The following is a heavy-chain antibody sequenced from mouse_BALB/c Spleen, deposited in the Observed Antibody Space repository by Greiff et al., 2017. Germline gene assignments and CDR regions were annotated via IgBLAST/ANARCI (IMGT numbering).Heavy chain of an antibody. CDR1: GFTFSSYT. CDR2: ISSGGSYT. D-gene: IGHD3-3*01. Sequence: EVQVVESGGGLVKPGGSLKLSCAASGFTFSSYTMSWVRQTPEKRLEWVATISSGGSYTYYPDSVKGRFTISRDNAKNTLYLQMSSLKSEDTAMYYCTREGRGAGLDYWGQGTTLTVSS. J-gene: IGHJ2*01. V-gene: IGHV5-6-4*01. CDR3: TREGRGAGLDY.